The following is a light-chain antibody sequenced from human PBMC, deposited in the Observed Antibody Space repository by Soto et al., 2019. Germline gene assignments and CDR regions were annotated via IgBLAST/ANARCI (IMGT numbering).Light chain of an antibody. J-gene: IGLJ1*01. Sequence: QSVLTQPAPLSGSPGQAIAISCTGNSSDVGGYNYVSWYQQHPGKAPKLLINDVSNRPSGVSSRFSGSKSGNTASLTISGLQAEDEAAYYCSSYTISSTYVFGTGTKVTVL. CDR2: DVS. CDR1: SSDVGGYNY. CDR3: SSYTISSTYV. V-gene: IGLV2-14*01.